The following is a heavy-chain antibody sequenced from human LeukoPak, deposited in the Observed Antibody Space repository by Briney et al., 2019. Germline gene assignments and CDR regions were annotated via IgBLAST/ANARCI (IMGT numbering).Heavy chain of an antibody. CDR2: IIPIFGTA. J-gene: IGHJ3*02. Sequence: GASVKVSCKASGGTFSSYAISWVRQAPGQGLEWMGGIIPIFGTANYAQKFQGRVTITADESTSTAYMELSSLRSEDTAVYYCARVGVRNDAFGMWGQGTMVTVSS. CDR3: ARVGVRNDAFGM. V-gene: IGHV1-69*13. CDR1: GGTFSSYA. D-gene: IGHD3-16*01.